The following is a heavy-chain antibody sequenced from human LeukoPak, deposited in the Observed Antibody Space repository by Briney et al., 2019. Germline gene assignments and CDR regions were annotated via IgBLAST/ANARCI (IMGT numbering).Heavy chain of an antibody. CDR3: ARWYSSGWAFDY. CDR2: IYYSGST. V-gene: IGHV4-39*01. J-gene: IGHJ4*02. CDR1: GGSISSSYY. D-gene: IGHD6-19*01. Sequence: PSETLSLTCTVSGGSISSSYYWGWIRQPPGKGLEWIGSIYYSGSTYYNPSLKSRVTISVDTSKNQFSLKLSSVTAADTAVYYCARWYSSGWAFDYWGQGTLVPVSS.